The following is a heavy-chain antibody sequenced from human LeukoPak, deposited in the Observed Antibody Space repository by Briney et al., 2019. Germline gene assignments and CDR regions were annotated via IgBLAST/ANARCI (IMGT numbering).Heavy chain of an antibody. CDR3: ARDDCDGSGDWDAFDI. V-gene: IGHV4-4*08. CDR2: IYATGSA. J-gene: IGHJ3*02. D-gene: IGHD4-23*01. Sequence: SETLSLTCSVSGGSISTYYWSWIRHPPGKGLEWIGYIYATGSASYSPSLKSRVTMSVDTSKNQFSLRLRSVTAADTAMYYCARDDCDGSGDWDAFDIWGQGTMVTVS. CDR1: GGSISTYY.